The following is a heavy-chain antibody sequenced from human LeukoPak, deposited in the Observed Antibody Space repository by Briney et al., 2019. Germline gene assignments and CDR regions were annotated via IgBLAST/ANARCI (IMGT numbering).Heavy chain of an antibody. J-gene: IGHJ4*02. CDR1: GFTFSDSA. Sequence: GGSLRLSCAASGFTFSDSAMDWVRQASGKGLEWVGRIRSKANSYATAFAASVKGRFTISRDDSKNTAYLQMNSLKIEDTAVYYCIRRIVGATDYWGQGTLVTVSS. D-gene: IGHD1-26*01. CDR3: IRRIVGATDY. CDR2: IRSKANSYAT. V-gene: IGHV3-73*01.